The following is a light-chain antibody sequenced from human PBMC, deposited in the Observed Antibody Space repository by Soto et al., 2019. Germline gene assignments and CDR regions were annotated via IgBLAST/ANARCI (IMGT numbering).Light chain of an antibody. J-gene: IGKJ2*01. CDR2: GAS. Sequence: ENVLTQSPGTLSLSPGERVTLSCRASQSVSSNYLAWYQQKPGQAPTLLIYGASVRATGIPDRFSGSGSGTDFTLTISRLEPEDFAVYYCQQYGSSPYTFGQGTKVDI. V-gene: IGKV3-20*01. CDR1: QSVSSNY. CDR3: QQYGSSPYT.